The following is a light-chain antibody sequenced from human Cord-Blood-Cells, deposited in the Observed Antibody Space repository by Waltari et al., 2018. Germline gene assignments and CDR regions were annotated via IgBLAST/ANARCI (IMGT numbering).Light chain of an antibody. J-gene: IGLJ3*02. CDR3: MIWHSSAWV. Sequence: QAVLTQPSSLSASPGASASLTCTLRSGINVGTSRKYWYQQKQGSPHKYLLRYKSDSDKQQGSGVPSRFSGSKDASANAGILLISGLQSEDEADYYCMIWHSSAWVFGGGTKLTVL. V-gene: IGLV5-45*02. CDR2: YKSDSDK. CDR1: SGINVGTSR.